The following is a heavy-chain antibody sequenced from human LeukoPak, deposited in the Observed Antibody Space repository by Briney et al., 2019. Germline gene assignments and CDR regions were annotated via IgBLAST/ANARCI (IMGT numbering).Heavy chain of an antibody. J-gene: IGHJ6*02. Sequence: ASVKVSCKASGYTFTSYAMYWVRQAPGQRLEWMGWINAGNGNTNYSQKFQGRVTITRDTSASTAYMELSSLRSEDTAVYYCARDPCGGDCYYIYGMYVWGQGTTVTVSS. V-gene: IGHV1-3*01. CDR2: INAGNGNT. D-gene: IGHD2-21*02. CDR3: ARDPCGGDCYYIYGMYV. CDR1: GYTFTSYA.